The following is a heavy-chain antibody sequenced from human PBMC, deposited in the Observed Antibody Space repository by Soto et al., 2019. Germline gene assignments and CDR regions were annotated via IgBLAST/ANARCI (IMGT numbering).Heavy chain of an antibody. D-gene: IGHD5-18*01. Sequence: SETLSLTCTVSGGSVSSGSYYWIWIRHPPGKGLEWIGYIYYSGSTNYNPSLKSRVTISVDTSKNQFSLKLSSVTAADTAVYYCARLNTAMDYFDYWGQGTLVTVSS. CDR3: ARLNTAMDYFDY. CDR1: GGSVSSGSYY. J-gene: IGHJ4*02. CDR2: IYYSGST. V-gene: IGHV4-61*01.